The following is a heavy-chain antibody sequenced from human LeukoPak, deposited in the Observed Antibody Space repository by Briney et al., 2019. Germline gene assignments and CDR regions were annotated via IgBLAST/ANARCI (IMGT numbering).Heavy chain of an antibody. CDR2: IYSGGST. D-gene: IGHD1/OR15-1a*01. J-gene: IGHJ3*02. Sequence: GGSLRLSCAASGFTVSSNYMSWVRQAPGKGLEGVSVIYSGGSTYYADSVKGRFTISRHNSKNTLYLQMNSLRAEDTAVYYCATTTRGLSGAAFDIWGQGTMVTVSS. CDR1: GFTVSSNY. V-gene: IGHV3-53*04. CDR3: ATTTRGLSGAAFDI.